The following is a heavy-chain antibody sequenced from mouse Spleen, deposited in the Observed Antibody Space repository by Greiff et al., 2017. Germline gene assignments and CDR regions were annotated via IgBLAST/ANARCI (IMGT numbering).Heavy chain of an antibody. CDR3: ARPPLGRWYFDV. J-gene: IGHJ1*01. CDR2: INSNGGST. Sequence: EVQVVESGGGLVKPGGSLKLSCAASGFTFSSYAMSWVRQTPEKRLEWVAAINSNGGSTYYPDTVKDRFTISRDNAKNTLYLQMSSLRSEDTALYYCARPPLGRWYFDVWGAGTTVTVSS. D-gene: IGHD4-1*01. CDR1: GFTFSSYA. V-gene: IGHV5-6-2*01.